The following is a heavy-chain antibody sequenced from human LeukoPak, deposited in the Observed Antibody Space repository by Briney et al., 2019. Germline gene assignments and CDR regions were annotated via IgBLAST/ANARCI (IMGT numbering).Heavy chain of an antibody. J-gene: IGHJ4*02. CDR3: ARGYGDYPDY. CDR1: GFTFSTFA. V-gene: IGHV3-48*03. CDR2: ISSSGSTI. Sequence: GGSLRLSCAASGFTFSTFAMIWVRQAPGKGLEWVSHISSSGSTIYYADSVKGRFTISRDNAKNSLYLQMNSLRAEDTAVYYCARGYGDYPDYWGQGTLVTVSS. D-gene: IGHD4-17*01.